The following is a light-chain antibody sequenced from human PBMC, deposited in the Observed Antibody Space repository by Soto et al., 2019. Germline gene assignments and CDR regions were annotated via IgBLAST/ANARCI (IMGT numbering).Light chain of an antibody. Sequence: DIQMTQSPSTLSASVGDRVTITCRASQSISSWLAWYQQKPGKAPKLLIYDASSLESGVPSRFSGSGSGTEFTLTISSLQPDDFANYYCQQYNSYSPWTFGQGTKGEIK. CDR1: QSISSW. V-gene: IGKV1-5*01. J-gene: IGKJ1*01. CDR2: DAS. CDR3: QQYNSYSPWT.